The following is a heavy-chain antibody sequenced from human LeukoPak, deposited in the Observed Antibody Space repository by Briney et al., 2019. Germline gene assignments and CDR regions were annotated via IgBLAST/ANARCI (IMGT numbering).Heavy chain of an antibody. CDR3: EHRRYYGSGSYSFDY. CDR1: GFSLRTSGVG. Sequence: SGPTLVKPTQTLTLTCTFSGFSLRTSGVGVGWIRQPPGKALEWLALIYWNDDKRYSPSLKSRLTITKDTSKNQVVLTMTNMDPMDTATYYCEHRRYYGSGSYSFDYWGQGTPVTVSS. V-gene: IGHV2-5*01. J-gene: IGHJ4*02. CDR2: IYWNDDK. D-gene: IGHD3-10*01.